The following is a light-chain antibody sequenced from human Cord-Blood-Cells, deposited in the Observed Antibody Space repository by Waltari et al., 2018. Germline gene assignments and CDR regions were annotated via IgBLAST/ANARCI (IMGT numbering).Light chain of an antibody. CDR3: SSYTSSSTVV. CDR2: DVS. V-gene: IGLV2-14*01. CDR1: RSNVGAYDA. J-gene: IGLJ2*01. Sequence: QSGLTQPASVSGSPGQSVPISRSGTRSNVGAYDAVPWYQQHPGKAPKLMIDDVSNRPSGVSNRFSGSKSGNTSSLPISGLQAEDEADYYCSSYTSSSTVVFGGGTKLTVL.